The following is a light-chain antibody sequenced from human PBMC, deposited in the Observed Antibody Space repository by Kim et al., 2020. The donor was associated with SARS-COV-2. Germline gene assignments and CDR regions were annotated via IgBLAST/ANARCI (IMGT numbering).Light chain of an antibody. J-gene: IGLJ2*01. CDR2: GKN. Sequence: VALGHTVRITCQGDSVRSYYATWYQQKTGQAPIVVMYGKNNRPSGIPDRFSGSSSGNTASLTITGTQAGDEADYYCNSRDSNDNVLFGGGTQLTVL. V-gene: IGLV3-19*01. CDR3: NSRDSNDNVL. CDR1: SVRSYY.